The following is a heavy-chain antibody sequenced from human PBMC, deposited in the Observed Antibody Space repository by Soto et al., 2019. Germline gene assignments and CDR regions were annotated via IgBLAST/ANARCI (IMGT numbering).Heavy chain of an antibody. J-gene: IGHJ5*02. CDR1: GYTFNSYG. Sequence: ASVKVSCKASGYTFNSYGISWVRQAPGQGLEWMGWISAYNGNTNYAQKLQGRVTMTTDTSTSTAYMELRSLRSDDTAVFYCARVKGSGWLNWFDPWGQGTPVTVSS. CDR2: ISAYNGNT. D-gene: IGHD6-19*01. CDR3: ARVKGSGWLNWFDP. V-gene: IGHV1-18*01.